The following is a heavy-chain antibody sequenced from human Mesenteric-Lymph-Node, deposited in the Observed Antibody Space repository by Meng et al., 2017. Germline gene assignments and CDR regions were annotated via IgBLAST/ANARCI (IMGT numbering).Heavy chain of an antibody. Sequence: GESLKISCAASGFTFSDYAMNWVRQAPGKGLEWVALIWPDGRTKEYGASVKGRFTISRDNSKNTLYLQVDSLRAEDSAVYYCAAEDLAVAGRCLDYWGQGTLVTVSS. CDR2: IWPDGRTK. V-gene: IGHV3-33*08. CDR3: AAEDLAVAGRCLDY. CDR1: GFTFSDYA. D-gene: IGHD6-19*01. J-gene: IGHJ4*02.